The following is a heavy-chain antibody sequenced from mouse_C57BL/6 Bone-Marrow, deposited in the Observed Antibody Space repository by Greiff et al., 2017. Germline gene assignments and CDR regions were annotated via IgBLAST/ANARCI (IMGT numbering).Heavy chain of an antibody. CDR1: GFSLTSYG. Sequence: VQVVESGPGLVAPSQSLSITCTVSGFSLTSYGVTWVRQPPGKGLEWLGVIWGGGSTNYNSALMSRLSISKDNSKSQVFLKMNSLQTDDTAMYYCAKRRYYDGSSEDAMDYWGQGTSVTVAS. D-gene: IGHD1-1*01. CDR2: IWGGGST. V-gene: IGHV2-9*01. J-gene: IGHJ4*01. CDR3: AKRRYYDGSSEDAMDY.